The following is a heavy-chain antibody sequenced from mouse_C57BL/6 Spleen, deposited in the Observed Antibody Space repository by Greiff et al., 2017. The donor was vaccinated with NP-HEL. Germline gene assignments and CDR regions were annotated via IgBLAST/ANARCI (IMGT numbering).Heavy chain of an antibody. J-gene: IGHJ2*01. CDR2: IYPGSGST. Sequence: VQLQQPGAELVKPGASVKMSCKASGYTFTSYWITWVKQRPGQGLEWIGDIYPGSGSTNYNEKFKSKATLTVDTSSSTAYMQLSSLTSEDSAVYYCARFYDGYHYFDYWGQGTTLTVSS. V-gene: IGHV1-55*01. D-gene: IGHD2-3*01. CDR1: GYTFTSYW. CDR3: ARFYDGYHYFDY.